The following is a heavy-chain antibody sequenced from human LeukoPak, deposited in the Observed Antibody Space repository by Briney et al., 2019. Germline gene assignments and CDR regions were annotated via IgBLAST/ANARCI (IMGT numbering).Heavy chain of an antibody. D-gene: IGHD1-26*01. CDR2: IYYSGST. CDR3: ARDSTYSGSDHDAFDI. J-gene: IGHJ3*02. V-gene: IGHV4-59*01. Sequence: SETLSLTCSVSGGSISNDYWNWIRQPPGKGLEWIGNIYYSGSTNYNPSLKSRVTISVDTSKNQFSLKLSSMTAADTAVYYCARDSTYSGSDHDAFDIWAQGTMVTVSS. CDR1: GGSISNDY.